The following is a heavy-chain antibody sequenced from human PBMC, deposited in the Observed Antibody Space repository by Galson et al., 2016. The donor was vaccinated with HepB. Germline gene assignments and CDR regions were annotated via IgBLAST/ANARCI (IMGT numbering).Heavy chain of an antibody. J-gene: IGHJ3*01. CDR3: ARDPMRFAFDL. V-gene: IGHV3-48*03. CDR2: ISGGSSTI. CDR1: GFTFSSSA. Sequence: SLRLSCAASGFTFSSSAMNWVRQAPGKGMEWLSHISGGSSTIYYAESVNGRFNISKDNAKNSLYLRMNSLRAYDTAVYYCARDPMRFAFDLWGQGTMVTVSS.